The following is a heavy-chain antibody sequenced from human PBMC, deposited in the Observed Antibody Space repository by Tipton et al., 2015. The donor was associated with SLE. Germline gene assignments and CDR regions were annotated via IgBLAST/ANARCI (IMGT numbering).Heavy chain of an antibody. CDR3: ARWYSSGLYYFDS. D-gene: IGHD6-19*01. J-gene: IGHJ4*02. V-gene: IGHV3-74*01. CDR2: IDTDGGFT. CDR1: GFTFSLYW. Sequence: SLRLSCAASGFTFSLYWMHWVRQVPGKGLMWVSHIDTDGGFTAYADSVKGRFTISRDNAKNTVYLQMHSLRAEDTAVYYCARWYSSGLYYFDSWGQGTLVTVSS.